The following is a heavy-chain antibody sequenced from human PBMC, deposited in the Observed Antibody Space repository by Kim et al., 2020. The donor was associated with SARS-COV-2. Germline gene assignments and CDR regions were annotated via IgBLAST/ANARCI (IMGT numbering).Heavy chain of an antibody. CDR3: SRGLYDY. D-gene: IGHD3-16*01. Sequence: GGTTEYPASVKGKYPISRADSRSVAYLQMNSLQTEDTAVYYCSRGLYDYWGQGTLVTVSS. J-gene: IGHJ4*02. V-gene: IGHV3-49*02. CDR2: GGTT.